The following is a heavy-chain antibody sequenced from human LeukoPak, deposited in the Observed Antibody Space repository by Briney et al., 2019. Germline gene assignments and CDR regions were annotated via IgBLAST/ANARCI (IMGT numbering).Heavy chain of an antibody. CDR3: ARAATTVAGTRYFHL. CDR1: GYTFNTYG. CDR2: IGAYSGNA. Sequence: ASVKVSCKASGYTFNTYGISWVRQAPGQGLEWMGWIGAYSGNANYAQNLQGRVTMTTDTATSTAYMELRSLTSDDTAVYYCARAATTVAGTRYFHLWGQGTLVTASS. J-gene: IGHJ1*01. D-gene: IGHD6-19*01. V-gene: IGHV1-18*01.